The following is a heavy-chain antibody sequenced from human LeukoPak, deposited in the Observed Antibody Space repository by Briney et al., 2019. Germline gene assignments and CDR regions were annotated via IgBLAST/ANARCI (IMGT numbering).Heavy chain of an antibody. CDR2: FYYSGTT. V-gene: IGHV4-38-2*02. CDR1: GYSITTGGY. J-gene: IGHJ4*02. D-gene: IGHD3-16*01. Sequence: SETLSLTCTVSGYSITTGGYWGWVRQPPGKGLEWIGTFYYSGTTHYNPALKSRVTISIDTSRSQFSLKLSSVTAADTAVYYCARNKVMALAHYFDYWGQGTLVTVSS. CDR3: ARNKVMALAHYFDY.